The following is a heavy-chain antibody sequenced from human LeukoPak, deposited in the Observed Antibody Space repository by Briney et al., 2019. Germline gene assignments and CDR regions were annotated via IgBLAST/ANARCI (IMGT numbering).Heavy chain of an antibody. CDR2: ISHIGRT. CDR3: ARDLVTVTKGFDI. CDR1: GDSFSSHY. Sequence: SETLSLTCAVSGDSFSSHYWTWIRQSPGTGLEWIGYISHIGRTNYNPSLKRRVTISIDTSKNQFSLKLRSVTAADTAVYYCARDLVTVTKGFDIWGQGTMVSVSS. V-gene: IGHV4-59*11. D-gene: IGHD4-17*01. J-gene: IGHJ3*02.